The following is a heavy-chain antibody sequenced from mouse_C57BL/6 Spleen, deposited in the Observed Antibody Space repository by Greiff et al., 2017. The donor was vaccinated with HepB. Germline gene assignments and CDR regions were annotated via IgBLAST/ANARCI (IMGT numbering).Heavy chain of an antibody. J-gene: IGHJ3*01. V-gene: IGHV1-69*01. CDR3: ARKDDYDDDGFAY. CDR1: GYTFTSYW. Sequence: VQLQQPGAELVMPGASVKLSCKASGYTFTSYWLHWVKQRPGQGLEWIGEIDPSDSYTNYNQKFKGKSTLTVDKSSSTAYMQLSSLTSEDSAVYYCARKDDYDDDGFAYWGQGTLVTVSA. D-gene: IGHD2-4*01. CDR2: IDPSDSYT.